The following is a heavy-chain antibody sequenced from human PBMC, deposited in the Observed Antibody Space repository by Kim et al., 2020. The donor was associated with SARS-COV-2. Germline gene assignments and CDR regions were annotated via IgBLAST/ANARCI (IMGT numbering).Heavy chain of an antibody. CDR3: ARAAAGVRTPIDY. D-gene: IGHD6-13*01. Sequence: NPSLKSRVTISVDTSKNQFSLRLSSVTAADTAVYYCARAAAGVRTPIDYWGQGTLVTVSS. V-gene: IGHV4-59*01. J-gene: IGHJ4*02.